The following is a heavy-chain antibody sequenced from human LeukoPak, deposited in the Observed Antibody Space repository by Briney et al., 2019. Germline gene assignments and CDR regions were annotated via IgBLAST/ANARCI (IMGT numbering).Heavy chain of an antibody. CDR1: GFTFSSYW. J-gene: IGHJ4*02. CDR3: ARDLWKVFDY. V-gene: IGHV3-7*01. Sequence: SGGSLRLSCAASGFTFSSYWMRWVRQAPGKGLEWVAKIKQDGSEKYYVDSVKGRFTISRDNAKNSLYLQMNNLRAEDTAVYYCARDLWKVFDYWGQGTLVTVSS. CDR2: IKQDGSEK. D-gene: IGHD1-1*01.